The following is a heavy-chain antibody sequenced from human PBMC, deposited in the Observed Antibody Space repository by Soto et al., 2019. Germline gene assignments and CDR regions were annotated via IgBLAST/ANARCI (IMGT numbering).Heavy chain of an antibody. D-gene: IGHD3-3*01. Sequence: QVQVVQSGDEVKETGASVRVSCKTSGYSFTAYGISWVRQAPGQGLEWMGWISCYNGNTKYAQQVQGRVTMSTDTSTRTAYMEVRSLRSADTAIYYCARDAPPPELRFLEWHNYDYNGMDVWGQGTTVTVSS. CDR2: ISCYNGNT. J-gene: IGHJ6*02. CDR3: ARDAPPPELRFLEWHNYDYNGMDV. V-gene: IGHV1-18*01. CDR1: GYSFTAYG.